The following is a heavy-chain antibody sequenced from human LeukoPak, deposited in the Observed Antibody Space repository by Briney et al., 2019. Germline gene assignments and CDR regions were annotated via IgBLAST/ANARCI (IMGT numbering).Heavy chain of an antibody. V-gene: IGHV4-59*08. Sequence: KASETLSLTCTVSGASIGSYYWSWIRQPPGKGLEWIGYISQNGYTKYTPSLKSRVTISRDTSENQFSLILSSVTAADTAVYYCTRHDVVAVIGHGMAVWGQGTTVTVS. CDR3: TRHDVVAVIGHGMAV. CDR1: GASIGSYY. J-gene: IGHJ6*02. D-gene: IGHD2-15*01. CDR2: ISQNGYT.